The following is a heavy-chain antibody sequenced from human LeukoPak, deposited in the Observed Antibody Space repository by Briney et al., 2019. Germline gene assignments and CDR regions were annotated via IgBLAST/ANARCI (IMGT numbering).Heavy chain of an antibody. CDR1: GFTFSSYD. V-gene: IGHV3-13*01. D-gene: IGHD2-8*02. Sequence: GGSLRLSCAASGFTFSSYDMHWVRQATGKGLEWVSAIGTAGDTYYPGSVKGRFTISRENAKNSLYLQMNSLRAGDTAVYYCARGGVWTNWFDPWGQGTLVTVSS. J-gene: IGHJ5*02. CDR2: IGTAGDT. CDR3: ARGGVWTNWFDP.